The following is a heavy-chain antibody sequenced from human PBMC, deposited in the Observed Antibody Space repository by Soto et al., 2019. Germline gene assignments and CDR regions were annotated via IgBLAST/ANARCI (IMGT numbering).Heavy chain of an antibody. V-gene: IGHV4-61*03. CDR2: IYYTGRT. CDR3: VRDSTAFLFDY. CDR1: GGSVRDGSFY. D-gene: IGHD2-2*01. J-gene: IGHJ4*02. Sequence: QVQLQESGPGRLKPSETLSLTCTVSGGSVRDGSFYWSWIRQSPGRGLEWIGYIYYTGRTSYNPSLKGRVSISVDTSKNHFSLNLTSVTAADTAVYYCVRDSTAFLFDYWGQGAKVTVSS.